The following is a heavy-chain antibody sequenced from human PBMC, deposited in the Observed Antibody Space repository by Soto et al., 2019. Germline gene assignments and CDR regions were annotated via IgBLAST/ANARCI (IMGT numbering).Heavy chain of an antibody. CDR2: IIPILGIA. J-gene: IGHJ6*02. CDR3: ARDPAYGMDV. V-gene: IGHV1-69*02. Sequence: QVQLVQSGAEVKKPGSSVKVSCKASGGTFSSYTISWVRQAPGQGLEWMGRIIPILGIANYAQKFRGSVTLTADNSTSTAYMELSSLRSEDTAVYYCARDPAYGMDVWGQGTTVTVSS. CDR1: GGTFSSYT.